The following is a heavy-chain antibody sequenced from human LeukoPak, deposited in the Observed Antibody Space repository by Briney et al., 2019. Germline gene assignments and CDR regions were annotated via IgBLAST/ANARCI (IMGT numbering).Heavy chain of an antibody. D-gene: IGHD2-15*01. CDR2: IYHSGSP. CDR3: ASVVPHYARLDY. CDR1: GYSISSASY. Sequence: PSETLSLTCAVSGYSISSASYWGWIRQPPGKGLEWIGNIYHSGSPYYNPSLKSRVTISVDTSKNQFSLKLSSVTAADTAVYYCASVVPHYARLDYWGQGTLVTVSS. J-gene: IGHJ4*02. V-gene: IGHV4-38-2*01.